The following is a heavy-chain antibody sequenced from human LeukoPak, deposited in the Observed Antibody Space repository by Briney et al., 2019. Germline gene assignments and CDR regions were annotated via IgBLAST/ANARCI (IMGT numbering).Heavy chain of an antibody. V-gene: IGHV3-33*01. J-gene: IGHJ6*02. CDR3: AREGDGSSWYPSRGMDV. D-gene: IGHD6-13*01. CDR1: GFTFSSYV. Sequence: PGGSLRLSCAASGFTFSSYVMHWVRQAPGKGLEWVALIWYDGSHKYYADPVEGRFTISRDNSKNTLHLQMNNLRAADTAVYYCAREGDGSSWYPSRGMDVWGQGTTVTVSS. CDR2: IWYDGSHK.